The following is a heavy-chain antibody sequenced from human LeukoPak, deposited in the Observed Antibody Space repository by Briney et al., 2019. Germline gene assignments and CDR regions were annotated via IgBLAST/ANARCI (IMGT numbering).Heavy chain of an antibody. J-gene: IGHJ4*02. CDR3: ARESRQATGARAFMFDH. V-gene: IGHV1-2*02. Sequence: ASVKVSCKVSGYNFIEFFIHWVRQAPGQGPEWMGWINPNSGGTNYAQQFKGRVTMTRDMSISTAYMELTMLRFDDTAMYYCARESRQATGARAFMFDHWGQETLVSVSS. CDR1: GYNFIEFF. CDR2: INPNSGGT. D-gene: IGHD1-1*01.